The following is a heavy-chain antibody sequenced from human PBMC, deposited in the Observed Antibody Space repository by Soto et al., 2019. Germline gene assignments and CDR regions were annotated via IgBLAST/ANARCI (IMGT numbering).Heavy chain of an antibody. D-gene: IGHD3-22*01. CDR2: IYCSGST. V-gene: IGHV4-31*03. Sequence: QVQLQESGPGLVKPSQTLSLTCTVSGGSISSGGYYWSWIRQHPGKGLEWIGDIYCSGSTYYNPSLKIRVTITVDTSKNQFSLKLSSVTAADTAVYCCARGPPDYSSGFYYYYGMDVWGQGTTVTVS. CDR3: ARGPPDYSSGFYYYYGMDV. J-gene: IGHJ6*02. CDR1: GGSISSGGYY.